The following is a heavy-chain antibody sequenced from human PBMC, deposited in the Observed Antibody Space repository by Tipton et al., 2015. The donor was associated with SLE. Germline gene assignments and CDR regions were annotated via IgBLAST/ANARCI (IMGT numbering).Heavy chain of an antibody. CDR2: VYYSGST. D-gene: IGHD3-10*01. V-gene: IGHV4-61*01. Sequence: TLSLTCTVSGGSVRSGSYYWSWIRQPPGKGLEWIGYVYYSGSTNYNPSLKSRVTISVDTSKNQFSLKLTYVTAADTAVYYCVRGGGSSSGRWFDPWGRGTLVTVSS. CDR1: GGSVRSGSYY. J-gene: IGHJ5*02. CDR3: VRGGGSSSGRWFDP.